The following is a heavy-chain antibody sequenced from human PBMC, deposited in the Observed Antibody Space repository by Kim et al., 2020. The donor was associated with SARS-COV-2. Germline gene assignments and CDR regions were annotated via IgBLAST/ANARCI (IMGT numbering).Heavy chain of an antibody. CDR3: ARDGSGFGETRDDAFDI. Sequence: VKGRFTISRDNSKNTLYLQMNSLRAEDTAVYYCARDGSGFGETRDDAFDIWGQGTMVTVSS. J-gene: IGHJ3*02. D-gene: IGHD3-10*01. V-gene: IGHV3-30*07.